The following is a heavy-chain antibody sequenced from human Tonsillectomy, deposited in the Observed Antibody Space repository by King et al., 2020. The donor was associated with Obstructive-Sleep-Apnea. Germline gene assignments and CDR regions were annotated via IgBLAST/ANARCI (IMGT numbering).Heavy chain of an antibody. D-gene: IGHD3/OR15-3a*01. CDR1: GFTVSSNY. V-gene: IGHV3-66*01. CDR3: ARAPFIWTDYEQSWYFDL. CDR2: IYSGGSR. J-gene: IGHJ2*01. Sequence: EVQLVQSGGGLVQPGGSLRLSWAASGFTVSSNYLRWGRQAPGKGLEWGSVIYSGGSRYYADSVKGRFTISRDISNNTLCLQMNSLRAEDTAVYYCARAPFIWTDYEQSWYFDLWGRGTLVTVSS.